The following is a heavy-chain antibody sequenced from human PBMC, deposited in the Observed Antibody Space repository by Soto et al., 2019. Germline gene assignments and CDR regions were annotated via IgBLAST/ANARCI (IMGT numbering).Heavy chain of an antibody. D-gene: IGHD4-17*01. J-gene: IGHJ5*02. Sequence: SETLSLTCTVSGGSISSYYWSWIRQPPGKGLEWIGYIYYSGSTNYNPSLKSRVTISVDTSKNQFSLKLSSVTAADTAVYYCARGYGDFARWFDPWGQGTLVTAPQ. CDR2: IYYSGST. CDR1: GGSISSYY. CDR3: ARGYGDFARWFDP. V-gene: IGHV4-59*01.